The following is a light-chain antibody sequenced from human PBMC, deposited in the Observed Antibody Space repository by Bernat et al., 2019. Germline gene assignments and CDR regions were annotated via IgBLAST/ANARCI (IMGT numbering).Light chain of an antibody. CDR2: AAS. V-gene: IGKV3-11*01. CDR1: PSVSSY. Sequence: GESAKGGGRESPSVSSYLAWEAQKPGKAPRLLIYAASNRATGIPARFSGSGSGTDFTLTISSLEPEDFAVYYCQPSGNWPGTIGQGTKLWIK. CDR3: QPSGNWPGT. J-gene: IGKJ2*02.